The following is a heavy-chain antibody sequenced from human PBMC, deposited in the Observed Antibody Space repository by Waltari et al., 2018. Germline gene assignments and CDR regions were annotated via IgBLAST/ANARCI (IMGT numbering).Heavy chain of an antibody. D-gene: IGHD1-26*01. Sequence: EVQLVQSGAEVKKPGATVKISCKASGYTFTDYYMHWVQQAPGKGLEWMGRVDAEDVETIYAEKFEGRVTITADTSTDTAYMELSSLRSEDTAVYYCATVPGAQLDYWGQGTLVTVSS. CDR1: GYTFTDYY. V-gene: IGHV1-69-2*01. CDR2: VDAEDVET. CDR3: ATVPGAQLDY. J-gene: IGHJ4*02.